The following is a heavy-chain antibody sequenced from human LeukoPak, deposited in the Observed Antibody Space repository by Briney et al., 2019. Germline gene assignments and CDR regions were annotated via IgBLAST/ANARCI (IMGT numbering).Heavy chain of an antibody. D-gene: IGHD3-16*01. J-gene: IGHJ4*02. V-gene: IGHV3-23*01. CDR2: TSGSGGSA. CDR1: GFIFDDYA. Sequence: GGSLRLSCAASGFIFDDYAMHWVRQAPGKGLERVTGTSGSGGSAYYADSVKGRFTISRDNSKNTVYLQVNSLRAEDTAVYYCAKEINWGRLDYLDYWGQGTLVSVSA. CDR3: AKEINWGRLDYLDY.